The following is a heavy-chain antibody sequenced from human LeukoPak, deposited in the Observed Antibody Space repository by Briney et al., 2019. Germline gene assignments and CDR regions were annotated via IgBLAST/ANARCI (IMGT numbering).Heavy chain of an antibody. Sequence: GGSLILSCSASGYTFSSYTMNWVRLVPGKGLEYVSAISSDGGSTYYADSVKGRFTISRDNSKNTLYLQMSSLRAEDTAVYYCVKESGSSFGWGQGTLVTVSS. V-gene: IGHV3-64D*06. CDR3: VKESGSSFG. CDR1: GYTFSSYT. CDR2: ISSDGGST. J-gene: IGHJ4*02. D-gene: IGHD1-26*01.